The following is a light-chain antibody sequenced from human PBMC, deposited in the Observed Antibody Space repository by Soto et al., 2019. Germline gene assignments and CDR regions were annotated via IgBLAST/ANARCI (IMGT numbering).Light chain of an antibody. V-gene: IGKV3-15*01. Sequence: EVVMTQSPATLSVSPGERATLSCRASHSVSSNLAWYQQKPGQAPRLLIFDASTRATGVPARFSGSGSGTEFTLTISSLQSEDFATYYCQQYNNWPPWTFGQGTKVDFK. J-gene: IGKJ1*01. CDR1: HSVSSN. CDR2: DAS. CDR3: QQYNNWPPWT.